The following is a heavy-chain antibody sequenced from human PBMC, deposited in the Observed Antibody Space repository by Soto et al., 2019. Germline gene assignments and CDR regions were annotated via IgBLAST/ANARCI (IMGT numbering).Heavy chain of an antibody. CDR2: IKSKTDGGTI. V-gene: IGHV3-15*07. D-gene: IGHD2-21*02. J-gene: IGHJ4*02. Sequence: EVQLVESGGGLVKPGESLRLSCAASDLSFSNAYINWVRQAPGKGLEWVGRIKSKTDGGTIDYAASVKGRFIISRDDSSNTVYLQINSLKTEDTAVYYCTTRGDLGYWGQGTLVSVSS. CDR3: TTRGDLGY. CDR1: DLSFSNAY.